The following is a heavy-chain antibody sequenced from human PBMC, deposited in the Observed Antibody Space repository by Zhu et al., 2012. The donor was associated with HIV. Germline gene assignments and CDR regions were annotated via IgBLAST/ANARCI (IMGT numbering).Heavy chain of an antibody. J-gene: IGHJ4*02. D-gene: IGHD2-15*01. Sequence: QVQLQESGPGLVKPSETLSLTCAVSGYSISSGYYWGWIRQPPGKGLEWIGSIYHSGSTYYNPSLKSRVTISVDTSKNQFSLKLSSVTAADTAVYYCARVLLSDKSFDYWGQGTLVTVSS. V-gene: IGHV4-38-2*01. CDR1: GYSISSGYY. CDR2: IYHSGST. CDR3: ARVLLSDKSFDY.